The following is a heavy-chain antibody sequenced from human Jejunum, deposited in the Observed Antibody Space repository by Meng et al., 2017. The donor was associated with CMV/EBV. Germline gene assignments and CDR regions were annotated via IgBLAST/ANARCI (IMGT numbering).Heavy chain of an antibody. J-gene: IGHJ5*02. V-gene: IGHV3-21*06. CDR3: TRAYDYGDPNWFDP. D-gene: IGHD4-17*01. CDR2: LSCAHTLN. CDR1: GFNLHNSR. Sequence: YGFNLHNSRLLWFRQAPGKGLEWVSSLSCAHTLNDDAESVEGRFTISRDNAKNSVYLQMNSLRAEDTVVYYCTRAYDYGDPNWFDPWGQGTLVTVSS.